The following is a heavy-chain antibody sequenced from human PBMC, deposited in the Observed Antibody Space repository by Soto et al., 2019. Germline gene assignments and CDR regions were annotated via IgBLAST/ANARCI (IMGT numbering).Heavy chain of an antibody. Sequence: GGSLRLSCAASGFTFSSYSMNWVRQAPGKGLEWVSSISSSSSYIYYADSVKGRFTISRDNAKNSLYLQMNSLRAEDTAVYYCARGGCSITSCYTRYGMDVWRQGTTATVSS. D-gene: IGHD2-2*02. J-gene: IGHJ6*02. CDR1: GFTFSSYS. CDR2: ISSSSSYI. CDR3: ARGGCSITSCYTRYGMDV. V-gene: IGHV3-21*01.